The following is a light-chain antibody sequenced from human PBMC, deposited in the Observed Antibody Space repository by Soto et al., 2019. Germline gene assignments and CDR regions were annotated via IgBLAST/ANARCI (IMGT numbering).Light chain of an antibody. J-gene: IGKJ1*01. Sequence: DIQMTQSPSTLSASVGDRVTITFRASQSITSWLAWYQQKPGKAPKLLIYKASSLESGVPSRFSASGSGTEFTLAISSLQPDDFATYYCQHYNGYSRTFGQGTKVDIK. V-gene: IGKV1-5*03. CDR2: KAS. CDR3: QHYNGYSRT. CDR1: QSITSW.